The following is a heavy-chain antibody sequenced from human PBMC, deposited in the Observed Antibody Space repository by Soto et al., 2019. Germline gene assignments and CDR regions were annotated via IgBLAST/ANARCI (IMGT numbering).Heavy chain of an antibody. D-gene: IGHD3-3*01. V-gene: IGHV4-34*01. CDR3: ARKGSPFLEWLLSRPQYYFDY. Sequence: SETLSLTCAVYGGSFSGYYWSWIRQPPGKGLEWIGEINHSRSTNYNPSLKSRVTISVDTSKNQFSLKLSSVTAADTAVYYFARKGSPFLEWLLSRPQYYFDYWGQGTLVTVSS. CDR2: INHSRST. CDR1: GGSFSGYY. J-gene: IGHJ4*02.